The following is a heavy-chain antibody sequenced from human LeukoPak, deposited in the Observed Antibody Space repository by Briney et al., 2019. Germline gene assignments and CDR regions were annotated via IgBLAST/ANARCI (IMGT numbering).Heavy chain of an antibody. CDR2: ISGSGGST. CDR1: GFTFSSYA. CDR3: AKGSYNGPSRNWFDP. Sequence: GGSLRLSCAASGFTFSSYAMSWVRQAPGKGLEWVSAISGSGGSTYYADSVKGRFTISRDNSKNTLYLQMNSLRAEDTAVYYCAKGSYNGPSRNWFDPWGQGTLVTVSS. J-gene: IGHJ5*02. D-gene: IGHD5-12*01. V-gene: IGHV3-23*01.